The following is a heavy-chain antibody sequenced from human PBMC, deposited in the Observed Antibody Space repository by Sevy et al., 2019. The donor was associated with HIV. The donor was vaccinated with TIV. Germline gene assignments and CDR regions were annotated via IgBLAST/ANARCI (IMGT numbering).Heavy chain of an antibody. CDR2: ISTYNGNT. CDR3: ARAHPRPNPYCSGGSCYWKKIDP. D-gene: IGHD2-15*01. J-gene: IGHJ5*02. V-gene: IGHV1-18*01. CDR1: GYTFTSYG. Sequence: ASVKVSCKASGYTFTSYGISWVRQAPGQGLEWMEWISTYNGNTNYAQKLQGRVTMTTDTSTSTAYMELRSLRSDDTAVYYCARAHPRPNPYCSGGSCYWKKIDPWGQGTLVTVSS.